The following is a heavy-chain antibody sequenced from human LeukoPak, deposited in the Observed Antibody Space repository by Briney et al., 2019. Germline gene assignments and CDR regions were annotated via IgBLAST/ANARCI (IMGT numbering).Heavy chain of an antibody. Sequence: GASVTVSCKSSGYTFTDYYMYWVRQAPGQGPECMGVIHPSGGGTTYAQKFQGRVTLTKDTATSTVYIELSSLRSDDTAVYYCARMAMEPAMVTNSFDLWGQGTLLIVSA. D-gene: IGHD5-18*01. V-gene: IGHV1-46*01. CDR3: ARMAMEPAMVTNSFDL. CDR2: IHPSGGGT. CDR1: GYTFTDYY. J-gene: IGHJ4*02.